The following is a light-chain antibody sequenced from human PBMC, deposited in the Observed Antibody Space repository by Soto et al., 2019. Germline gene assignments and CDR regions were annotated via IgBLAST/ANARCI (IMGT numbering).Light chain of an antibody. J-gene: IGKJ4*01. CDR1: QSVSSSY. Sequence: ETALAQSPGRLSLWAGVRATLSCRASQSVSSSYLAWYQQKPGQAPRLLIYGASSRATGIPDRFSGSGSGTDFTLTISSLEPEDFAVYYCQQYGSSPPGLTFGGGTKVDIK. V-gene: IGKV3-20*01. CDR2: GAS. CDR3: QQYGSSPPGLT.